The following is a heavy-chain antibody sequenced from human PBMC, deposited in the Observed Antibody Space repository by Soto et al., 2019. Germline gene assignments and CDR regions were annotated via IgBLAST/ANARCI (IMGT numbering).Heavy chain of an antibody. Sequence: SETLSLTCTVSGGSISSSSYYWGWIRQPPGKGLEWIGSIYYSGSTNYNPSLKSRVTISVDTSKNQFSLKLTSVTAADTAVYYCARDKITGLFDYWGQGTLVTVSS. J-gene: IGHJ4*02. CDR3: ARDKITGLFDY. CDR1: GGSISSSSYY. CDR2: IYYSGST. V-gene: IGHV4-39*07. D-gene: IGHD2-8*02.